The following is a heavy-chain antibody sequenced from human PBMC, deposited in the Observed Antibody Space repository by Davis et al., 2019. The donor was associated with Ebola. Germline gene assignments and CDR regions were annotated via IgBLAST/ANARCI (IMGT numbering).Heavy chain of an antibody. CDR3: ARGDSYYDPTGYYAGPEAPDH. J-gene: IGHJ4*02. CDR2: IYHSGST. D-gene: IGHD3-22*01. V-gene: IGHV4-38-2*02. Sequence: SETLSLTCTVSGYSINRGFTWGWIRQPPGKGLEWIGSIYHSGSTNYSPSLKSRVTISADTSKNQFSLRLKSVTAADTAVYYCARGDSYYDPTGYYAGPEAPDHWGQGTLVSVSS. CDR1: GYSINRGFT.